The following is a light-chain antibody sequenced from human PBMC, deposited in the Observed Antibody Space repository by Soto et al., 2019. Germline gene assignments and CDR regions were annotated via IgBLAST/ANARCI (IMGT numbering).Light chain of an antibody. CDR2: HAS. CDR1: QSVASY. V-gene: IGKV3-11*01. J-gene: IGKJ2*01. Sequence: EIELTQSPDTLSLSPGDTATLSCRASQSVASYLDWYQQKPGKPPSLLMYHASNRATGIPARFSGSGSGTQFTLTIISLEPDDVAVYYCQHRADWTRGSFGQGTKLEIK. CDR3: QHRADWTRGS.